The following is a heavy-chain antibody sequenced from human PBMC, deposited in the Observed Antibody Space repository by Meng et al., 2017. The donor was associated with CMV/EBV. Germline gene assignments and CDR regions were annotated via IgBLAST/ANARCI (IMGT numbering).Heavy chain of an antibody. J-gene: IGHJ4*02. D-gene: IGHD3-22*01. Sequence: GGSLRLSCAASGFTFSPAWMSWVRQAPGKGLEWVGRIKSKTDGGTTDYAAPVKGRFTISRDDSKNTLYLQMNSLKTEDTAVYYCTSTIGYYYDSSGYYLDYWGQGTLVTVSS. CDR2: IKSKTDGGTT. CDR1: GFTFSPAW. CDR3: TSTIGYYYDSSGYYLDY. V-gene: IGHV3-15*01.